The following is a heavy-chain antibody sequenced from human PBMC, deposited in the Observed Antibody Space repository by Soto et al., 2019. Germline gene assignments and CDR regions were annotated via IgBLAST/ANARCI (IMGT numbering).Heavy chain of an antibody. D-gene: IGHD3-10*01. CDR3: ARIPHYSDTYYMDS. CDR2: IDWDNNK. Sequence: SGPRCEPTQTLTLTCTFSGFSLSTTGTCVAWIRQPPGKALEWLALIDWDNNKYYSTSLKTRLTISEDTSKNQVVLTMTNIDHVDTSTYYCARIPHYSDTYYMDSWGQGTLVTVPQ. V-gene: IGHV2-70*01. J-gene: IGHJ4*02. CDR1: GFSLSTTGTC.